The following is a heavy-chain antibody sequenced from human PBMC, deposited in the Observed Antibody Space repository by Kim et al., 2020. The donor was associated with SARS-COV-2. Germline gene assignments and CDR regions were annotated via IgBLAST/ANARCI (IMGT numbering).Heavy chain of an antibody. J-gene: IGHJ6*02. D-gene: IGHD3-10*01. Sequence: VKVSCKASGGTFSSYAISWVRQAPGQGLEWMGGIIPIFGTANYAQKFQGRVTITADESTSTAYMELSSLRSEDTAVYYCARADLDPYYYGSRHYYGMDVWGQGTTVTVSS. CDR3: ARADLDPYYYGSRHYYGMDV. CDR1: GGTFSSYA. V-gene: IGHV1-69*13. CDR2: IIPIFGTA.